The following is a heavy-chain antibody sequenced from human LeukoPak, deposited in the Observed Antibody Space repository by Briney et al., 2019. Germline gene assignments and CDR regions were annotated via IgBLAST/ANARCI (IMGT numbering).Heavy chain of an antibody. CDR1: GGTFSSYA. J-gene: IGHJ3*02. CDR3: ARARIAAAGDDAFDI. CDR2: IIPIFGTA. V-gene: IGHV1-69*06. D-gene: IGHD6-13*01. Sequence: ASVKVSCKASGGTFSSYAISWVRQAPGQGLEWMGGIIPIFGTANYAQKFQGRVTITADKSTSTAYMELSSLRSEDTAVYYCARARIAAAGDDAFDIRGQGTMVTVSS.